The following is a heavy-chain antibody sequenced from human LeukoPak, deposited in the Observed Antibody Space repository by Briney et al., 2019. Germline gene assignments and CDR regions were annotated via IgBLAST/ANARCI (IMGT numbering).Heavy chain of an antibody. J-gene: IGHJ4*02. D-gene: IGHD3-22*01. V-gene: IGHV3-74*01. CDR2: IDSDGSTT. CDR1: GFTFSSYW. CDR3: ARSVYDSGGYYRVLDY. Sequence: GGSLRLSCAASGFTFSSYWMHWVRQAPGKGLVWVSRIDSDGSTTSYADSVKGRFTIPRDNAKNTLFLQMNSLRAEDTAAYYCARSVYDSGGYYRVLDYWGQGTLVTVSS.